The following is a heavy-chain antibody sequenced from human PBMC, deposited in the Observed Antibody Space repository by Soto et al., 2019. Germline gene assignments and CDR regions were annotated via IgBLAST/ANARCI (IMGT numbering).Heavy chain of an antibody. Sequence: LRLSCAASGFTFNTFWMSWVRQSPGKGLEWVANIKHDGSETYYVDSVKGRFTISRDNAKNSLFLQMNTLRTEDTAVYYCARDFATHCSGSTCYPYAYWGQGALVTVSS. CDR3: ARDFATHCSGSTCYPYAY. CDR2: IKHDGSET. V-gene: IGHV3-7*03. D-gene: IGHD2-15*01. J-gene: IGHJ4*02. CDR1: GFTFNTFW.